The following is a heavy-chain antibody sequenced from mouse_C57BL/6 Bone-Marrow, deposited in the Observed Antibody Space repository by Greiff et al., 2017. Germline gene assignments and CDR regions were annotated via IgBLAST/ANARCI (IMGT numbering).Heavy chain of an antibody. CDR3: ARTGTVVFDY. Sequence: QVQLQQPGAELVKPGASVKMSCKASGYTFTSSWITWVKQRPGQGLEWIGDIYPGSGSTNNNEKFKSKAALTVDTSSSTAYMQLSSLTSEDSAVYYCARTGTVVFDYWGQGPTLTVSS. D-gene: IGHD1-1*01. CDR1: GYTFTSSW. V-gene: IGHV1-55*01. J-gene: IGHJ2*01. CDR2: IYPGSGST.